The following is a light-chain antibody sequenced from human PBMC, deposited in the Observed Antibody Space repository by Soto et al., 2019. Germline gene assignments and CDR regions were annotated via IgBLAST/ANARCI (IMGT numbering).Light chain of an antibody. CDR2: YNT. J-gene: IGLJ2*01. CDR1: SSNIGAGYD. Sequence: QSVLTQPPSVSGAPGQRVTISCTGSSSNIGAGYDVHWYQQLPGTAPRLLIYYNTNRPSGVPDRFSGSKSGTSASLAIAGLQAVDEADYYCQSYDSSLSGVLFGGGTKLTVL. CDR3: QSYDSSLSGVL. V-gene: IGLV1-40*01.